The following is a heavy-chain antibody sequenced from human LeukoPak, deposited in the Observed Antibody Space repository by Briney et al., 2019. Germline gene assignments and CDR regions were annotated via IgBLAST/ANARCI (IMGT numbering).Heavy chain of an antibody. V-gene: IGHV1-2*02. CDR2: INPNSGGT. D-gene: IGHD2-2*02. CDR1: RYTFTGYY. Sequence: ASVKVSCKASRYTFTGYYMHWVRQAPGQGLEWMGWINPNSGGTNYAQKFQGRVTMTRDTSISTAYMELSRLRSDDTAVYYCARERADCSSTSCYILAFDIWGQGTMVTVSS. J-gene: IGHJ3*02. CDR3: ARERADCSSTSCYILAFDI.